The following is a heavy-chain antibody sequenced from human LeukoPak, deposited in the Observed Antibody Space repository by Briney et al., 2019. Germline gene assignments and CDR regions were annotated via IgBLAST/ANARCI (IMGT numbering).Heavy chain of an antibody. CDR1: GFTFSSYS. CDR2: ISSSSSYI. CDR3: ARDYHYGSGSYYPQYYFDY. V-gene: IGHV3-21*01. J-gene: IGHJ4*02. D-gene: IGHD3-10*01. Sequence: GGSLRLSCAASGFTFSSYSMNWVRQAPGKGLEWVSSISSSSSYIYYADSVKGRFTISRDNAKNSLYLQMNSLRAEDTAVYYCARDYHYGSGSYYPQYYFDYWGQGTLVTVSS.